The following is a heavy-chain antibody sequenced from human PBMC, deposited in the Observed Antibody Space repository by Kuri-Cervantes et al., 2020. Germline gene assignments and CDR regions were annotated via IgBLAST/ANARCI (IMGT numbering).Heavy chain of an antibody. D-gene: IGHD6-13*01. V-gene: IGHV1-2*02. CDR3: ARDWYSSSPFDI. J-gene: IGHJ3*02. CDR2: INPNSGGT. Sequence: ASVKVSCKASGYTFTGYYMHWVRQAPGQGLEWMGWINPNSGGTNYAQKFQGRVTMTTDTSTSTAYMELRSLRSDDTAVYYCARDWYSSSPFDIWGQGTMVTVSS. CDR1: GYTFTGYY.